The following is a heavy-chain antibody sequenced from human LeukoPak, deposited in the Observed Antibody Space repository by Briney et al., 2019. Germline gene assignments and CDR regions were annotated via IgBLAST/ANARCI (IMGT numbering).Heavy chain of an antibody. J-gene: IGHJ3*02. V-gene: IGHV3-23*01. CDR3: AKGDYGSGRAFDI. Sequence: GGSLRLSCAAPGFTFSSYAMSWVRQAPGKGLEWVSAISGSGGSTYYADSVKGRFTISRDNSKNTLYLQMNSLRAEDTAAYYCAKGDYGSGRAFDIWGQGTMVTVSS. CDR1: GFTFSSYA. CDR2: ISGSGGST. D-gene: IGHD3-10*01.